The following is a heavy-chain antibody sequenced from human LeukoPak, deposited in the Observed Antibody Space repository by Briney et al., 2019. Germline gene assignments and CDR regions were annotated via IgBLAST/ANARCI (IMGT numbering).Heavy chain of an antibody. CDR3: VRDLTIVGVAQVHH. Sequence: PGGSLRLSCAASGFTFSSYTMSWVRQAPGKGLEWVSTITTSDGNTYYADSVKGRFSISRDNAKNSLFLHMNSLRAEDTAVYYCVRDLTIVGVAQVHHWGQGTLVTVSS. CDR2: ITTSDGNT. D-gene: IGHD1-26*01. CDR1: GFTFSSYT. J-gene: IGHJ5*02. V-gene: IGHV3-23*01.